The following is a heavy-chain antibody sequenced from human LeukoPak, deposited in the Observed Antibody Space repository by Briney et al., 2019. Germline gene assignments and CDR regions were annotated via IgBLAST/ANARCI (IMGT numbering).Heavy chain of an antibody. J-gene: IGHJ4*02. Sequence: SVKVSFKASGGTFSSYAISWVRQPPAQGLEWMGRIIPILGIANYAQKFQGRVTITADKSTSTAYMELSSLRSEDTAVYYCARDTGSSSPLWGQGTLVTVSS. CDR2: IIPILGIA. CDR1: GGTFSSYA. D-gene: IGHD6-6*01. CDR3: ARDTGSSSPL. V-gene: IGHV1-69*04.